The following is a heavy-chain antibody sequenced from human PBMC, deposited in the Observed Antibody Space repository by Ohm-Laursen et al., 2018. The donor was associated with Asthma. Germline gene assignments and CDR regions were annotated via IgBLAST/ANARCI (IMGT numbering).Heavy chain of an antibody. CDR2: ITGSGSYT. V-gene: IGHV3-23*01. CDR3: AKVVVMDV. Sequence: LSLTCAASGFTFSSYAMSWVRQAPGKGLEWVSAITGSGSYTYYADSVKGRFTLSRDNSKNTLYLQINSLRAEDTAVYYCAKVVVMDVWGQGTTVTVSS. D-gene: IGHD3-16*02. J-gene: IGHJ6*02. CDR1: GFTFSSYA.